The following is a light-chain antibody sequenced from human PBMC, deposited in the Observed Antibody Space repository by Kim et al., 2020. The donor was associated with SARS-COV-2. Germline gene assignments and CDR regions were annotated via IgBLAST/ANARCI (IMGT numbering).Light chain of an antibody. CDR3: SSYTTSGTYV. V-gene: IGLV2-14*04. CDR1: SSDVGDYND. CDR2: DVT. J-gene: IGLJ1*01. Sequence: GQSITISCTATSSDVGDYNDVSWYQQHPLRAPKLMIYDVTQRPSGVSNRFSASKAGNTASLTISGLQPEDEADYYCSSYTTSGTYVFGTGTKVTVL.